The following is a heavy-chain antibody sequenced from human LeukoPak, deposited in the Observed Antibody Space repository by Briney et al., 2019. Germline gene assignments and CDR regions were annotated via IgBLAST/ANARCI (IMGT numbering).Heavy chain of an antibody. J-gene: IGHJ4*02. CDR2: IYYSGST. CDR3: AKMGNPATVTADY. Sequence: SETLSLTCTVSGGSISSYYWSWIRQPPGKGLEWIGYIYYSGSTNYNPSLKSRVTISADTSKNQFSLKLSSVTAADTAVYYCAKMGNPATVTADYWGQGTLFTVSS. V-gene: IGHV4-59*08. CDR1: GGSISSYY. D-gene: IGHD4-17*01.